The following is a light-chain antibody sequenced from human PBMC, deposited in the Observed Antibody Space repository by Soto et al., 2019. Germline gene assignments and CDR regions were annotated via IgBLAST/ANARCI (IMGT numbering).Light chain of an antibody. CDR1: SSNIGSNS. Sequence: QSVLTQPPSASGSPGQRVTISCSGSSSNIGSNSVTWYQQLPGTAPKLLIYNYDRRPSGVPDRFSGSKSGTSASLAISGLQSEDEADYYCAAWDDSRHVLFGGGTKLTVL. V-gene: IGLV1-44*01. CDR2: NYD. CDR3: AAWDDSRHVL. J-gene: IGLJ2*01.